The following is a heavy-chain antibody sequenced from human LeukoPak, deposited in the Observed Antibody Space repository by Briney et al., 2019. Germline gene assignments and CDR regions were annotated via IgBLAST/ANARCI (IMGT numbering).Heavy chain of an antibody. J-gene: IGHJ4*02. D-gene: IGHD1-26*01. Sequence: GGSLRLSCAASGFTFSNYAISWVRQAPGKGLEWVSSISPSNISSYYADSVRGRFTISRDNSKNTLYLQMNRLRAEDTAVYYCAKDMGSRDTNFDCWGQGTLVSVSS. CDR2: ISPSNISS. CDR3: AKDMGSRDTNFDC. V-gene: IGHV3-23*01. CDR1: GFTFSNYA.